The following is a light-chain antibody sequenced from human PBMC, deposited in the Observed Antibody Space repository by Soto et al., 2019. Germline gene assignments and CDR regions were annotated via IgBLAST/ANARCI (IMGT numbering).Light chain of an antibody. J-gene: IGKJ3*01. Sequence: DIQLTQSPSFLSASVGDRVTITCRTSPGIRSYLAWYQQKPGKAPKLLIYAASTLQSGVPPRFSGSGSGTEFTLTISSLQPEDFATDYCQQLSSYLVFTFGPGTKVDIK. CDR2: AAS. V-gene: IGKV1-9*01. CDR1: PGIRSY. CDR3: QQLSSYLVFT.